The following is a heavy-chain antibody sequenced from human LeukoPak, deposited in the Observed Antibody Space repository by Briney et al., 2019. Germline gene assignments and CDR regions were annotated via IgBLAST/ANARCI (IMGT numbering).Heavy chain of an antibody. CDR3: ARLPRYGGYDHFDY. Sequence: SETLSLTCTVSGDSIDSYYRSWIRQPPGKGLEWIGYIYYRGTTSYNPFLKSRVTISVDTSKNQFSLKLNSVTAADTAVYYCARLPRYGGYDHFDYWGQGILVIVSS. J-gene: IGHJ4*02. CDR2: IYYRGTT. D-gene: IGHD5-12*01. V-gene: IGHV4-59*12. CDR1: GDSIDSYY.